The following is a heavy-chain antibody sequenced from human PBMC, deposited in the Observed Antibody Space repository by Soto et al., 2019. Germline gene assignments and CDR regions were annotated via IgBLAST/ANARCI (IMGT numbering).Heavy chain of an antibody. V-gene: IGHV1-3*01. D-gene: IGHD3-10*01. J-gene: IGHJ4*02. Sequence: QVQLVQSGAEVKKPGASVKVSCKASGYTFTSYAMHWVRQAPGQRLEWMGWINAGNGNTKYSQKFQGRVTITRDTSASTAYMELSSLRSEDTAVYYCAREPMLRGPAGFDYWGQGTLVTVSS. CDR2: INAGNGNT. CDR1: GYTFTSYA. CDR3: AREPMLRGPAGFDY.